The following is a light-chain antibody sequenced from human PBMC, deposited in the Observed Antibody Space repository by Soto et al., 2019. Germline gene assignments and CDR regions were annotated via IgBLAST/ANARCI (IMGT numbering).Light chain of an antibody. CDR2: NAS. J-gene: IGKJ5*01. V-gene: IGKV3-11*01. CDR3: QRSQQRRSWPPIA. CDR1: ERISHS. Sequence: DIVLTQSPATLSFSPGNRVTLSCRANERISHSLAWYQQRPGQAPRILIYNASFRTTGIPERFSGSGYGTEFPHAISSLEPEDFAVFYCQRSQQRRSWPPIAFGQETRLDLK.